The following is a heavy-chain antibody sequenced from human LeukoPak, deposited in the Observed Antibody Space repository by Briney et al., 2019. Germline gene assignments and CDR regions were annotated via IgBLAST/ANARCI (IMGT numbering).Heavy chain of an antibody. V-gene: IGHV4-39*07. Sequence: SETLSLTCTVSGGSISSSNFHWRWIRQPPGKGLAWIGSIYYSGSTYYNPSLKSRVSISVDTSKNQLSLKLSSVTAADTAVYYCARDARVQKWFGEFLKTTTYYFDYWGQGTLVTVSS. CDR3: ARDARVQKWFGEFLKTTTYYFDY. J-gene: IGHJ4*02. CDR2: IYYSGST. D-gene: IGHD3-10*01. CDR1: GGSISSSNFH.